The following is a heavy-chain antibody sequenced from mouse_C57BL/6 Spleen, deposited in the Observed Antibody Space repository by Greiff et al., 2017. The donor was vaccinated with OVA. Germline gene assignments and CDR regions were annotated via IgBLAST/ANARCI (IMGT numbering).Heavy chain of an antibody. D-gene: IGHD1-1*01. V-gene: IGHV1-62-2*01. J-gene: IGHJ1*03. CDR1: GYTFTEYT. Sequence: LEESGAELVKPGASVKLSCKASGYTFTEYTIHWVKQRSGQGLEWIGWFYPGSGSIKYNEKFKDKATLTADKSSSTVYMELSRLTAEDSAVYFWARHENYGRPHWYFDVWGTGTTVTVSS. CDR3: ARHENYGRPHWYFDV. CDR2: FYPGSGSI.